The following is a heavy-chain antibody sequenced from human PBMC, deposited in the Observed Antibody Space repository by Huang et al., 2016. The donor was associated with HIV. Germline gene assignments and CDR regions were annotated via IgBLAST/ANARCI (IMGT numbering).Heavy chain of an antibody. V-gene: IGHV4-39*01. D-gene: IGHD6-13*01. CDR2: VYQSGST. Sequence: QLQLQESGPGQVQPSETLSLTCTVSGDFISSTNSYLGWLRQSPGKGLEWVGSVYQSGSTTYIPSLKSRVSLSVDTSRNQFSLRVHSVTAADTAVYYCASQHIGAAATWFWGRGTQVAVSS. CDR3: ASQHIGAAATWF. J-gene: IGHJ4*02. CDR1: GDFISSTNSY.